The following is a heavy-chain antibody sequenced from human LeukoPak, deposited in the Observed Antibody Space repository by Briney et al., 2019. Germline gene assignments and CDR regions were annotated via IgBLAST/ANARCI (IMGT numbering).Heavy chain of an antibody. V-gene: IGHV3-23*01. CDR1: GFTFSSYG. CDR3: AKDRKNYGSGSRRYPRDASDI. CDR2: ISGSGGST. Sequence: PGGSLRLSCAASGFTFSSYGMSWVRQAPGKGLEWVSAISGSGGSTYYADSVKGRFTISRDNSKNTLYLQMNSLRAEDTAVYYCAKDRKNYGSGSRRYPRDASDIWGQGTMVTVSS. J-gene: IGHJ3*02. D-gene: IGHD3-10*01.